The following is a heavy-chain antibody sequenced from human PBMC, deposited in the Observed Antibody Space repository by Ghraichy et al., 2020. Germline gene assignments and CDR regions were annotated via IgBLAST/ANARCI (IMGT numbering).Heavy chain of an antibody. CDR3: ARGPGYYDYVWGSYRIYYFDY. D-gene: IGHD3-16*02. CDR1: GYTFTSYD. CDR2: MNPNSGNT. V-gene: IGHV1-8*03. Sequence: ASVKVSCKASGYTFTSYDINWVRQATGQGLEWMGWMNPNSGNTGYAQKFQGRVTITRNTSISTAYMELSSLRSEDTAVYYCARGPGYYDYVWGSYRIYYFDYWGQGTLVTVSS. J-gene: IGHJ4*02.